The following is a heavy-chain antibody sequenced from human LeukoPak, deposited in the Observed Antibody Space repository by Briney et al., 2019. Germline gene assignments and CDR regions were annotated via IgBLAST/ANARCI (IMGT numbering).Heavy chain of an antibody. CDR3: AIRSSSWDCFDY. CDR2: IYYSGST. V-gene: IGHV4-39*01. J-gene: IGHJ4*02. CDR1: GGSINSHNYY. Sequence: SETLSLTCTVSGGSINSHNYYWGWIRQPPGKGLEWIGSIYYSGSTYYNPSLESRVTISVDTSKNQFSLKLSSVTAADTAMYYCAIRSSSWDCFDYWGQGTLVTVSS. D-gene: IGHD6-13*01.